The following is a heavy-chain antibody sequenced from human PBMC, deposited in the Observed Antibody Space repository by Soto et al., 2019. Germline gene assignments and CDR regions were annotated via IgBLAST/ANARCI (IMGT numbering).Heavy chain of an antibody. Sequence: QVQLVQSGAEVKQPGASVKVSCKASGYTLTNYGLTWGQQAPGQGLEGLGWISTYNGTTKYAQKVQGRLTMTTDTSTSTANMELTSLRSDDTALYYCARTTVTASYYYMDVWGKGSTVTVSS. CDR2: ISTYNGTT. CDR1: GYTLTNYG. J-gene: IGHJ6*03. D-gene: IGHD4-17*01. CDR3: ARTTVTASYYYMDV. V-gene: IGHV1-18*01.